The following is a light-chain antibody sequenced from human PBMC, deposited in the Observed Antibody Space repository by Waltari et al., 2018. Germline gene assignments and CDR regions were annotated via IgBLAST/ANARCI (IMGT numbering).Light chain of an antibody. CDR3: QSYDSSLSGVV. Sequence: QSVLTQPPSVSGAPGQRVTVYCTGSSSNIATGYDVHWYQQLPGTAPKLLIYGNTNRPSGVPDRFSGSKSGTSASLAITGLQAEDEADYYCQSYDSSLSGVVFGGGTKVTVL. V-gene: IGLV1-40*01. CDR2: GNT. J-gene: IGLJ2*01. CDR1: SSNIATGYD.